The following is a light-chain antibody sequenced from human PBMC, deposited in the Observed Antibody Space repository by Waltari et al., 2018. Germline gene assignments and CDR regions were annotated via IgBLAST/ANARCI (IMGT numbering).Light chain of an antibody. CDR3: SSYTASSTWV. CDR2: DVT. Sequence: QSALPPPASVSGSPGQSITISCIGTSSDIGDYNYVSWYQQHVGKAPKLMIYDVTKRPSGVSYRFSGSKSGNTASLTISGLQAEDEADYYCSSYTASSTWVFGGGTKLTVL. J-gene: IGLJ3*02. CDR1: SSDIGDYNY. V-gene: IGLV2-14*01.